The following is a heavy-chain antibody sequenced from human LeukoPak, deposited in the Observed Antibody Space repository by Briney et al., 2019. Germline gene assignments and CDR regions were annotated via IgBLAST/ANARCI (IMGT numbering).Heavy chain of an antibody. V-gene: IGHV3-74*01. CDR3: ASDTADDAFDI. CDR1: GFTFNSCW. J-gene: IGHJ3*02. CDR2: INSDGSTT. Sequence: GGSQSLSCAASGFTFNSCWMHWVRQAPGKGLVWVSRINSDGSTTIYPASVKGRYTMSRDNAKNTLSLQMNSLGAEDTAVYYCASDTADDAFDIWGQGTMVTVSS.